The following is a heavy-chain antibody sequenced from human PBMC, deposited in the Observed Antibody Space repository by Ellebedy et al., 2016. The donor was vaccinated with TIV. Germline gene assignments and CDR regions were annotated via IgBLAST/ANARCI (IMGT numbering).Heavy chain of an antibody. Sequence: GESLKISCAASGFTFSNYWMSRVRQAPGKGLEWVANIKQDGSETYYVDSVKGRFTISRDNAKNTLYLQMNSLRAEDTAVYYCARAGSGGWEAYFDLWGRGTLVTVSS. CDR2: IKQDGSET. CDR3: ARAGSGGWEAYFDL. J-gene: IGHJ2*01. D-gene: IGHD6-19*01. CDR1: GFTFSNYW. V-gene: IGHV3-7*01.